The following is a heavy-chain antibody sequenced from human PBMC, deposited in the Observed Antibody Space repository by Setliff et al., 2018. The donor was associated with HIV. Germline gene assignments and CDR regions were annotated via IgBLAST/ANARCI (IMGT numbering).Heavy chain of an antibody. CDR3: VRAKNWNDFDY. CDR2: IHTDGTTT. V-gene: IGHV3-74*03. D-gene: IGHD1-1*01. CDR1: GFTFSNYW. Sequence: LSCVASGFTFSNYWMHWVRQAPGKGLMWVSRIHTDGTTTMYAGSVKGRFTISRDSAKSTLYLQMNSLRAEDTALYYCVRAKNWNDFDYWGQGTLVTV. J-gene: IGHJ4*02.